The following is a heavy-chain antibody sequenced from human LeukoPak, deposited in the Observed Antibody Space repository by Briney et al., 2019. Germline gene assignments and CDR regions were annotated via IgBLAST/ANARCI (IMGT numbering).Heavy chain of an antibody. CDR3: ASGTTPLGYFDY. V-gene: IGHV3-23*01. CDR1: GFTFSSYA. D-gene: IGHD4-17*01. CDR2: ISGSGGST. Sequence: GGSLRLSCAASGFTFSSYAMSWVRQAPGKGLEWVSAISGSGGSTYYADSVKGRFTISRDNSKNTLYLQMNSLRAEDTAVYYCASGTTPLGYFDYWGQGTLVTVSS. J-gene: IGHJ4*02.